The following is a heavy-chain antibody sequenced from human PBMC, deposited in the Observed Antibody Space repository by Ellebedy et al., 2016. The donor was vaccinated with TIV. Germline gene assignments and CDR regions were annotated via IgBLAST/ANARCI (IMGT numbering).Heavy chain of an antibody. CDR2: MHPESGDT. D-gene: IGHD3-10*01. J-gene: IGHJ4*02. V-gene: IGHV1-2*02. Sequence: ASVKVSXKASGYTFTGYFIHWVRQAPGQGLEWMGWMHPESGDTHYAQKFQGRVTMTRDTSVSTAYMELTSLRFDDTAVYFCATETWYYAYWGQGTLITVSS. CDR3: ATETWYYAY. CDR1: GYTFTGYF.